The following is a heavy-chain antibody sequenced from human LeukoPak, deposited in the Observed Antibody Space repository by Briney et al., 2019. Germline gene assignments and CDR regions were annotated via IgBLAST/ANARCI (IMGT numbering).Heavy chain of an antibody. CDR1: GDSSSSYY. CDR3: ARQRITMIVYAFDI. Sequence: SETLSLTCTVSGDSSSSYYWSWIRQPPGKGLEWLGCIYYSGSTNYSPSLESRLTISVDSSKNQFSLNLNSVTAADTAVYYCARQRITMIVYAFDIWGQGTMVTVSS. CDR2: IYYSGST. D-gene: IGHD3-22*01. V-gene: IGHV4-59*08. J-gene: IGHJ3*02.